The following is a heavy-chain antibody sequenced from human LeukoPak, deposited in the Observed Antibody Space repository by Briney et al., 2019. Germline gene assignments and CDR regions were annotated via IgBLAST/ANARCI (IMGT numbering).Heavy chain of an antibody. CDR1: GGTFRSYA. Sequence: ASVKVSCKASGGTFRSYAISWVRQAPGQGLEWMGRIIPIFGTAKYAQKFQGRVTITTDESTSTAYMELSSLRSEDTAVYYCARARRRGYSYGRNDAFDIWGQGTMVTVSS. V-gene: IGHV1-69*05. CDR2: IIPIFGTA. J-gene: IGHJ3*02. CDR3: ARARRRGYSYGRNDAFDI. D-gene: IGHD5-18*01.